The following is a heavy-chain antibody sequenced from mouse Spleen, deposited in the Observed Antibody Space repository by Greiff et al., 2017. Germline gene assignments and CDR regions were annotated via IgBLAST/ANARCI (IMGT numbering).Heavy chain of an antibody. V-gene: IGHV5-9-3*01. CDR3: ARQTETGTSYFDY. J-gene: IGHJ2*01. CDR1: GFTFSSYA. D-gene: IGHD4-1*01. CDR2: ISSGGSYT. Sequence: EVKLVESGGGLVKPGGSLKLSCAASGFTFSSYAMSWVRQTPEKRLEWVATISSGGSYTYYPDSVKGRFTISRDNAKNTLYLQMSSLRSEDTAMYYCARQTETGTSYFDYWGQGTTLTVSS.